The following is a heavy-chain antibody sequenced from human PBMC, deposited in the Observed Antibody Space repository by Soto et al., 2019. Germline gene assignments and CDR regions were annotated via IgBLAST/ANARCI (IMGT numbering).Heavy chain of an antibody. CDR1: GGTFSSYT. CDR3: ARGNHRWLQLWYFDL. Sequence: QVQLVQSGAGVKKPGSSVTVSCKASGGTFSSYTISWVRQPPGEGLEWMGGIIPIFGTANYAQKFQGRVTITADESTSTAYMELSSLRSEDTAVYYCARGNHRWLQLWYFDLWGRGTLVTVSS. J-gene: IGHJ2*01. V-gene: IGHV1-69*12. CDR2: IIPIFGTA. D-gene: IGHD5-12*01.